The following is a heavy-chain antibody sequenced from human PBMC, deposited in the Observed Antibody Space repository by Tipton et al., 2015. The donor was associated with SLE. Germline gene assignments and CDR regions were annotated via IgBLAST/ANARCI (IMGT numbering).Heavy chain of an antibody. CDR3: ARTREDSSGWYGNWYFDL. Sequence: TLSLTCTVSGGSISSGTYYWNWIRQPAGKGLEWIGYILSTGSTYHNPSLQSRVTISVDTSKNQFSLKMSSVNAADTAVYYCARTREDSSGWYGNWYFDLWGRGTLVTVSS. D-gene: IGHD6-19*01. J-gene: IGHJ2*01. V-gene: IGHV4-31*03. CDR1: GGSISSGTYY. CDR2: ILSTGST.